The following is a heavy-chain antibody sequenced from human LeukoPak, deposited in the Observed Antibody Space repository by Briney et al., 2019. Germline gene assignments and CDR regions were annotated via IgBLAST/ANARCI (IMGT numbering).Heavy chain of an antibody. D-gene: IGHD3-22*01. J-gene: IGHJ4*02. CDR3: ARDRAGYYDNSGIFFDY. Sequence: GGSLRLSCAASGFTVSSNYMSWVRQAPGKGLEWVSVIYSGGSTYYADSVKGRFTISRDNAKNSLFLQMDSLRAEDTAMYYCARDRAGYYDNSGIFFDYWGQGTLVTVSS. V-gene: IGHV3-53*01. CDR1: GFTVSSNY. CDR2: IYSGGST.